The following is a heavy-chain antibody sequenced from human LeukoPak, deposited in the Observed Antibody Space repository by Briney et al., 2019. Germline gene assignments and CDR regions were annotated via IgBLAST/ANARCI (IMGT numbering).Heavy chain of an antibody. D-gene: IGHD2-8*01. V-gene: IGHV1-18*01. CDR3: ARDFTPPYCTNGVCYAKDNYDYYDYYMDV. Sequence: GASVTVSCTASGSTFTSYGFSWVRLPPGQGLEWVGLISAYNGNTNYAQKLPGRVTKTTGTSTSTAYMELRSLRFDDTAVYYCARDFTPPYCTNGVCYAKDNYDYYDYYMDVWGKGTTVTVSS. J-gene: IGHJ6*03. CDR1: GSTFTSYG. CDR2: ISAYNGNT.